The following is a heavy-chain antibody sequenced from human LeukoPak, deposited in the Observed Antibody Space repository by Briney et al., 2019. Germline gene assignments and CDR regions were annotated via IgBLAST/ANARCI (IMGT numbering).Heavy chain of an antibody. CDR1: GGSISSGSYY. CDR2: IYTSGST. J-gene: IGHJ6*03. D-gene: IGHD2-21*02. CDR3: AREHIVVVTAIPLSSSYYRDF. V-gene: IGHV4-61*02. Sequence: SETLSLTCTVSGGSISSGSYYWSWIRQPAGKGLEWIGRIYTSGSTNYNPSLKSRVTISVDTSKNQFSLKLSSVTAADTAVYYCAREHIVVVTAIPLSSSYYRDFWGKGPRVT.